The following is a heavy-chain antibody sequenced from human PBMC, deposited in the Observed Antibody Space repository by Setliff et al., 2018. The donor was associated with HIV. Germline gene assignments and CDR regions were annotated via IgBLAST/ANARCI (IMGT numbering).Heavy chain of an antibody. V-gene: IGHV3-30*02. CDR1: GFTFSSYG. Sequence: GGSLRLSCAASGFTFSSYGMHWVSQAPGNGLEWVAFIRYDGSNKYYAYSVKGRFTISRDNSKNTLYLQMNSLRAEDTAVYYCAKDRYYDSSGSPFDYWGQGTLVTVSS. CDR3: AKDRYYDSSGSPFDY. J-gene: IGHJ4*02. CDR2: IRYDGSNK. D-gene: IGHD3-22*01.